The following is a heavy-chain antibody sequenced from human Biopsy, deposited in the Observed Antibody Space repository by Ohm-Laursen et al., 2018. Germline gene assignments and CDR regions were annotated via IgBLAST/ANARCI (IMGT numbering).Heavy chain of an antibody. Sequence: VASVKVSCKLSGGSFSNYAISWGRQAPGQGLEWMGGIVTFFGTVKYAQRFQGRLTISTDRSTDTAYMELGSLTSEDTAVFYCASQTPRNPDILTGAFHYDMAVWGQGTTVTVSS. CDR2: IVTFFGTV. J-gene: IGHJ6*02. D-gene: IGHD3-9*01. CDR1: GGSFSNYA. CDR3: ASQTPRNPDILTGAFHYDMAV. V-gene: IGHV1-69*05.